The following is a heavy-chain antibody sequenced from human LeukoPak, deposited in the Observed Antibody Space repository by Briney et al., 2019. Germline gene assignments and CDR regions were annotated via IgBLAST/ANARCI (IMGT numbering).Heavy chain of an antibody. CDR3: AKKAGAYSSSWRSYFDY. V-gene: IGHV3-30*02. CDR2: IRYDGSNK. J-gene: IGHJ4*02. D-gene: IGHD6-13*01. Sequence: GGSLRLSCAASGFTFSSYGMHWVRQAPGKGLEWVAFIRYDGSNKYYADSVKGRFTISRDNSKNTLYLQMNSLRAEDTAVYYCAKKAGAYSSSWRSYFDYWGQGILVTVSS. CDR1: GFTFSSYG.